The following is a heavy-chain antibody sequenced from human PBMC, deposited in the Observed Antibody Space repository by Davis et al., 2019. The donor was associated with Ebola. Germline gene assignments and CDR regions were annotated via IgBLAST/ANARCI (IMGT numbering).Heavy chain of an antibody. J-gene: IGHJ4*02. CDR3: ARVDGGDFDS. CDR1: GGSISSGGYS. Sequence: SETLSLTCAVSGGSISSGGYSWSWIRQPPGKGLEWFGYIYYSGTTYYNPSLKSRVTMSADRPKNQFSLNLSSVTAADTAVYYCARVDGGDFDSWGQGTLVTVSA. D-gene: IGHD4-23*01. V-gene: IGHV4-30-2*01. CDR2: IYYSGTT.